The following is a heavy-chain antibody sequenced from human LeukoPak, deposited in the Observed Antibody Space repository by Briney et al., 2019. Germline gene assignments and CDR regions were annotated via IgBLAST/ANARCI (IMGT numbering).Heavy chain of an antibody. D-gene: IGHD6-19*01. CDR1: GFTFSDYG. Sequence: GGSLRLSCAASGFTFSDYGIHWVRQAPGKGLEWVAVISYDESNKYYADSVKGRFTISRDNSKNTLYLQMNSLRPEDTAVYYCAKPFAAVSAGFSYYFDYWGQGTLVTVSS. CDR2: ISYDESNK. V-gene: IGHV3-30*18. J-gene: IGHJ4*02. CDR3: AKPFAAVSAGFSYYFDY.